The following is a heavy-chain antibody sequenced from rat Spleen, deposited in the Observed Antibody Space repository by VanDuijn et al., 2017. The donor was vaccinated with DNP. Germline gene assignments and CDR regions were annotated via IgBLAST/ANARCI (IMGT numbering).Heavy chain of an antibody. V-gene: IGHV5-22*01. J-gene: IGHJ3*01. D-gene: IGHD1-3*01. CDR3: ARLATSLFTH. CDR2: ISYEGIGT. Sequence: EVQLVESGGGLVQPGRSLKLSCAASGFTFSDYYMAWVRQAPKMGLELVASISYEGIGTYYGDSVKGRFTISRDNAKSTLYLQMNSLKSEDTATYYCARLATSLFTHWGQGTLVTVSS. CDR1: GFTFSDYY.